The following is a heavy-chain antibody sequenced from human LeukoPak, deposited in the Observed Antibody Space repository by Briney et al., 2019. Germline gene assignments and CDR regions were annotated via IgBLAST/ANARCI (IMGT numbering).Heavy chain of an antibody. V-gene: IGHV4-34*01. CDR2: INHSGST. D-gene: IGHD4-17*01. CDR3: ARLIYGDYVFDY. Sequence: PSETLSLTCAVYGGSFRGYYWSWIRQPPGKGLEWIGEINHSGSTNYNPSLKSRVTISVDTSKNQFSLKLSSVTAADTAVYYCARLIYGDYVFDYWGQGTLVTVSS. J-gene: IGHJ4*02. CDR1: GGSFRGYY.